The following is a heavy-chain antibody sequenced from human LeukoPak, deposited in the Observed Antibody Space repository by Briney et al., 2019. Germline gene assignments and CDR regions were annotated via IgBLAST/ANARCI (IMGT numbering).Heavy chain of an antibody. J-gene: IGHJ1*01. D-gene: IGHD3-10*01. Sequence: GGSLRLPCAASGFTFSSYAMHWVRQAPGKGLEWVAVISYDGSNKYYADSVKGRFTISRDNSKNTLYLQMNSLRAEDTAVYYCARDSRGSSGGYFQHWGQGTLVTVSS. V-gene: IGHV3-30*04. CDR3: ARDSRGSSGGYFQH. CDR1: GFTFSSYA. CDR2: ISYDGSNK.